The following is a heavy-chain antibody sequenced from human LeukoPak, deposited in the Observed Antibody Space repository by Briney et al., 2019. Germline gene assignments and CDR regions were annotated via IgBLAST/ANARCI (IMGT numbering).Heavy chain of an antibody. D-gene: IGHD6-19*01. Sequence: GESLRLSCAASGFTFSTYNMNWVRQAPGEGLEWVSYISRSSSTIFYADSVKGRFTISRDNAKNSLYLQMNSLRAEDTALYYCAGYATVAAHRDFDYWGQGTLVTVSS. J-gene: IGHJ4*02. CDR1: GFTFSTYN. CDR3: AGYATVAAHRDFDY. CDR2: ISRSSSTI. V-gene: IGHV3-48*01.